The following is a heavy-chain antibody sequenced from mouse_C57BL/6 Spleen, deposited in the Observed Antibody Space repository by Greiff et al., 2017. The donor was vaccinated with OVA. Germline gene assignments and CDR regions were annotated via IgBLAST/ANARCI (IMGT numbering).Heavy chain of an antibody. D-gene: IGHD2-5*01. J-gene: IGHJ2*01. CDR3: ARKRGSNVFDY. V-gene: IGHV1-52*01. CDR2: IDPSDSET. Sequence: QVQLQQPGAELVRPGSSVKLSCKASGYTFTSYWMHWVKQRPIQGLEWIGNIDPSDSETHYNQKFKDKATLTVDKSSSTAYMQLSSLTSEDSAVYYCARKRGSNVFDYWGQGTTLTVSS. CDR1: GYTFTSYW.